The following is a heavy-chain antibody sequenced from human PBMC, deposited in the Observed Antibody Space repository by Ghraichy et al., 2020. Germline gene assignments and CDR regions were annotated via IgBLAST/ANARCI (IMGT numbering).Heavy chain of an antibody. CDR1: GGSISSYY. CDR3: ARVRNSGYSYMKWYFDL. J-gene: IGHJ2*01. V-gene: IGHV4-59*01. D-gene: IGHD5-18*01. Sequence: SETLSLTCTVSGGSISSYYWSWIRQPPGKGLEWIGYIYYSGSTNYNPSLKSRVTISVDTSKNQFSLKLSSVTAADTAVYYCARVRNSGYSYMKWYFDLWGRGTLVTVSS. CDR2: IYYSGST.